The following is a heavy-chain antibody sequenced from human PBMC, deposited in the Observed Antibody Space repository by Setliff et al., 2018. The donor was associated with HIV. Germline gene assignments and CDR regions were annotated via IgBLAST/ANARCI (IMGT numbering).Heavy chain of an antibody. Sequence: GGSLRLSCEASGFTFSTYSMNWVRQAPGKGLVWVSRIIADGSGADYADSVKGRFTISRDNAKNSLYLQMNSLTAEDTAVYYCARDVSWRVRTYIDYWGQGALVTVSS. V-gene: IGHV3-21*01. CDR1: GFTFSTYS. J-gene: IGHJ4*02. CDR3: ARDVSWRVRTYIDY. D-gene: IGHD3-3*01. CDR2: IIADGSGA.